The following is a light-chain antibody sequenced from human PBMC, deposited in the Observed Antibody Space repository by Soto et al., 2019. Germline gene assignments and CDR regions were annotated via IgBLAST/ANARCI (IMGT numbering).Light chain of an antibody. CDR1: QSVSSSY. Sequence: EIVLTQSPGTLSLSPGERATLSCRASQSVSSSYLGWYQQKPGQAPRLLIYGASSRATGIPDRFSGGGSGTDFTLTISRLEPEDFAVYYCQRYGGSPLYTFGQGTKLEIK. J-gene: IGKJ2*01. CDR2: GAS. V-gene: IGKV3-20*01. CDR3: QRYGGSPLYT.